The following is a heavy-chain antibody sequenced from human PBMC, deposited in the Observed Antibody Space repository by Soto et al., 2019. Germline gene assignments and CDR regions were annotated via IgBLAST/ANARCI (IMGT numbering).Heavy chain of an antibody. CDR2: ISGRGGNT. V-gene: IGHV3-23*01. Sequence: GGSLRLSCAASGFTFSNYAMSWVRQAPGKGLEWVSTISGRGGNTYYADSVKGRFTISRDNSRNTLYLQMDSLRVEDSAVYSCAQAGCSGGTCYLYFFGYWGQGALVPRLL. CDR1: GFTFSNYA. D-gene: IGHD2-15*01. CDR3: AQAGCSGGTCYLYFFGY. J-gene: IGHJ4*02.